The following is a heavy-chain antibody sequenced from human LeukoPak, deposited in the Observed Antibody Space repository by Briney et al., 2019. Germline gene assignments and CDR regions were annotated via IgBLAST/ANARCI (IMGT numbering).Heavy chain of an antibody. D-gene: IGHD3-3*01. V-gene: IGHV4-39*01. CDR1: GVSISSSYSY. CDR3: ARVNVLRFLEWFQIPGDYYYYYYMDV. Sequence: WETLSLTCTVSGVSISSSYSYWGWIRQPPGMGLEWIGSIYYTGNTYYNASLKSQVSISIDTSKNQFSLKLTSVTAADTAVYYCARVNVLRFLEWFQIPGDYYYYYYMDVWGKGTTVTVSS. CDR2: IYYTGNT. J-gene: IGHJ6*03.